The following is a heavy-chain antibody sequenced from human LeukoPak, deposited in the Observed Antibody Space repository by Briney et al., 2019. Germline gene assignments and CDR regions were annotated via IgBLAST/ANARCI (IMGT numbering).Heavy chain of an antibody. J-gene: IGHJ3*02. CDR1: GGSISSSSYY. CDR3: AIPFERSYYQGVDAFDI. Sequence: SETLSLTCTVSGGSISSSSYYWGWIRQPPGKGLEWIGSIYYSGSTYYNPSLKSRVTISVDTSKNQFSLKLSSVTAADTAVYYCAIPFERSYYQGVDAFDIWGQGTMVTVSS. V-gene: IGHV4-39*01. D-gene: IGHD1-26*01. CDR2: IYYSGST.